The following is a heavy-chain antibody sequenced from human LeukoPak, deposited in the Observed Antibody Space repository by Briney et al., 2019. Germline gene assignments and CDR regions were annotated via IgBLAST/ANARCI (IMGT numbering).Heavy chain of an antibody. V-gene: IGHV3-30*03. CDR1: GFTFSSYA. CDR2: IQYDGTNE. Sequence: GGSLRLSCGASGFTFSSYAMHWLRQAPGKGPEWVALIQYDGTNEDYADSVKGRFTISRDNSKNTLYLQMNSLRAEDTAVYYCARVEPSGSYHLDYWGQGTLVTVSS. D-gene: IGHD1-26*01. CDR3: ARVEPSGSYHLDY. J-gene: IGHJ4*02.